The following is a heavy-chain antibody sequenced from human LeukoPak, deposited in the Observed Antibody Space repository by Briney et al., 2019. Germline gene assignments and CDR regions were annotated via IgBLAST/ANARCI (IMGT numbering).Heavy chain of an antibody. Sequence: GGSLRLPCAASGFTFSSYAMSWVRQAPGKGLEWVSAISGSGGSTYYADSVKGRFTLSRDNSKNTLYLQMNSLSAEDTAMYFCAKRDNSGWYSLDYWGQGTLVTVSS. CDR2: ISGSGGST. D-gene: IGHD6-19*01. J-gene: IGHJ4*02. V-gene: IGHV3-23*01. CDR3: AKRDNSGWYSLDY. CDR1: GFTFSSYA.